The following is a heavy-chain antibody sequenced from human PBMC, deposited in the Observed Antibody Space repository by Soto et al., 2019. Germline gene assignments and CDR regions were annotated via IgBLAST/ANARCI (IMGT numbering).Heavy chain of an antibody. D-gene: IGHD3-16*02. CDR1: GFTFSNYI. CDR2: ILHDGNNR. V-gene: IGHV3-30-3*01. CDR3: ARDDELGSYRDLGY. Sequence: QVQLVESGGGVVQPGGSLRLSCAASGFTFSNYILHWVREAAGKGLEWVAMILHDGNNRYYADSVKGRFTISRDNSKSTLYLQVDSLSTEDTAVYYFARDDELGSYRDLGYWGQSYLVTVS. J-gene: IGHJ1*01.